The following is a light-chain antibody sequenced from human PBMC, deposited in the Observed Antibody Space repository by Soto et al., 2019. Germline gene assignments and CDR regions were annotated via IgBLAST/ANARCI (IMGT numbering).Light chain of an antibody. CDR3: QQYHKWPPIT. J-gene: IGKJ5*01. V-gene: IGKV3-15*01. CDR1: QSLSSTY. Sequence: EIVLTQSPGTLSLSPGERATLFCRASQSLSSTYLAWYQQRPGQAPRLLIFGASTRATGVTARFRGGGSGTEFTLTISSLQSEDSAVYYCQQYHKWPPITFGQGTRLEIK. CDR2: GAS.